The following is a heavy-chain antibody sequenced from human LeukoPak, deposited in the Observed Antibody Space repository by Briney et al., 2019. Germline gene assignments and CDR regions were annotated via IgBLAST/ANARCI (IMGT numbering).Heavy chain of an antibody. V-gene: IGHV1-2*06. Sequence: ASVKVSCKASGYTFTGYYMHWVRQAPGQGLEWMGRINPNSGGTNYAQKLQGRVTMTTDTSTSTAYMELRSLRSDDTAVYYCARGAVAGIPVTFDPWGQGTLVTVSS. CDR3: ARGAVAGIPVTFDP. CDR2: INPNSGGT. D-gene: IGHD6-19*01. CDR1: GYTFTGYY. J-gene: IGHJ5*02.